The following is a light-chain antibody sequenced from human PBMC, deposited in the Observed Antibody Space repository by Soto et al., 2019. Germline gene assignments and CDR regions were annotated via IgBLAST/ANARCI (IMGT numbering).Light chain of an antibody. V-gene: IGLV2-23*01. Sequence: QSVLTQPASVSGSPGQSITISCTGTSSDVGSYKFVSWYQQHPGKAPKLMMYEGSKRPSGVSNRFSGSKSGNTASLTISGLQAEDEADYYCCSYAGDSAWVFGGGTKVTVL. CDR3: CSYAGDSAWV. J-gene: IGLJ3*02. CDR2: EGS. CDR1: SSDVGSYKF.